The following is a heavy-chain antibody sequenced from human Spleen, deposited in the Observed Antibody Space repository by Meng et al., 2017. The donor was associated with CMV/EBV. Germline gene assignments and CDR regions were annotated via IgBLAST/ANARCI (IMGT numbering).Heavy chain of an antibody. J-gene: IGHJ4*02. V-gene: IGHV4-34*01. CDR3: ARGLRPVTAAGTNYFDY. D-gene: IGHD6-13*01. Sequence: SETLSLTCAVYGGPFSGYYWSWIRQPSGKGLEWIGEISQSGSTNYNPSLESRVTISVDTSRNHFSLKLSSVTAADTAVYFSARGLRPVTAAGTNYFDYWGQGTLVTVSS. CDR1: GGPFSGYY. CDR2: ISQSGST.